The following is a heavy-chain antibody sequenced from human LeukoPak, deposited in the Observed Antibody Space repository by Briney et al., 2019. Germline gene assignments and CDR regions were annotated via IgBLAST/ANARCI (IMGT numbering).Heavy chain of an antibody. D-gene: IGHD2-15*01. J-gene: IGHJ4*02. CDR1: GFTFSSYW. Sequence: PGGSPRLSCAASGFTFSSYWMSWVRQAPGKGLEWVANIKQDGSEKYYVDSVKGRFTISRDNAKNSLYLQMNSLRAEDTAVYYCARDLGYCSGGSCYLFDYWGQGTLVTVSS. CDR2: IKQDGSEK. V-gene: IGHV3-7*01. CDR3: ARDLGYCSGGSCYLFDY.